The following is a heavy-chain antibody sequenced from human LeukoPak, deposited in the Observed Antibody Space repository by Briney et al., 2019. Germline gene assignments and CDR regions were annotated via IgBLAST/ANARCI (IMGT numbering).Heavy chain of an antibody. D-gene: IGHD4-17*01. V-gene: IGHV4-4*07. CDR2: IYTSGST. CDR3: ARDYDDYGESHGFDY. Sequence: PSETLSLTCTVSGGSISSYYWSWIRQPAGKGLEWIGRIYTSGSTNYNPSLKSRVTISVDTSKNQFSLKLSSVTAADTAVYYCARDYDDYGESHGFDYWGQGTLVTVSS. CDR1: GGSISSYY. J-gene: IGHJ4*02.